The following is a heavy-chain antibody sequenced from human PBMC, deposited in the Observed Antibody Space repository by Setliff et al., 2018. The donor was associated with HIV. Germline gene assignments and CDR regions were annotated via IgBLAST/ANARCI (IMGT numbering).Heavy chain of an antibody. D-gene: IGHD5-18*01. CDR1: GASIGSSHYY. V-gene: IGHV4-39*01. CDR2: IYYNGSP. Sequence: LSLTCSVSGASIGSSHYYWGWTRQPPGKGLEWVASIYYNGSPFYNPSLKSRVTISVDTSKNQFSLNLSSVTAADTAVYYCARHCGYSPGQICYYYLDIWGKGTTVTVSS. J-gene: IGHJ6*03. CDR3: ARHCGYSPGQICYYYLDI.